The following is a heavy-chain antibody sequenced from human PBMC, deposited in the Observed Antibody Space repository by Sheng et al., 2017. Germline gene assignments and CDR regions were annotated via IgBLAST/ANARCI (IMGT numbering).Heavy chain of an antibody. V-gene: IGHV3-48*03. J-gene: IGHJ4*02. CDR1: GFSFSSFE. CDR3: ARESGAWYLDY. D-gene: IGHD6-19*01. CDR2: ISASGSSI. Sequence: EVQLVESGGGLVQPGGSLRLSCAASGFSFSSFEMKWVRQAPGKGLEWVSYISASGSSIYYADSVKGRFTISRDNAKNSLFLQMNSLRAEDTAVYYCARESGAWYLDYWGQGTLLTVSS.